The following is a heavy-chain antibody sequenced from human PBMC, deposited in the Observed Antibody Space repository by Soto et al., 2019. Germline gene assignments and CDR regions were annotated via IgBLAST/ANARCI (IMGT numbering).Heavy chain of an antibody. CDR1: GYSINRGYY. CDR2: IYHRGAT. V-gene: IGHV4-38-2*01. CDR3: ARYQYGSSCHDDER. J-gene: IGHJ4*02. D-gene: IGHD6-13*01. Sequence: SETLSLTCSVCGYSINRGYYWGWIGQAPRKRLEWIGSIYHRGATYYASSLKARAAISLDTSRNHFTLRLTSWTVAYTPIYSSARYQYGSSCHDDERWWQGALVTVSS.